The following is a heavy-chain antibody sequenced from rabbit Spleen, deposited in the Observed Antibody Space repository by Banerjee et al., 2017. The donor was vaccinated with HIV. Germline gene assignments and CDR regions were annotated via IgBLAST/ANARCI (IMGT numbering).Heavy chain of an antibody. CDR2: IYAGSSGIT. CDR3: ARDAAGYAGYGDATL. J-gene: IGHJ4*01. D-gene: IGHD2-1*01. V-gene: IGHV1S40*01. Sequence: QSLEESGGDLVKPGGTLTLTCTVSGFSFSSNWICRVRQAPGKGLEWIGIIYAGSSGITYYANWAKGRFTISKTSSTTVTLQMTSLTAADTATYFCARDAAGYAGYGDATLWGPGTLVTVS. CDR1: GFSFSSNW.